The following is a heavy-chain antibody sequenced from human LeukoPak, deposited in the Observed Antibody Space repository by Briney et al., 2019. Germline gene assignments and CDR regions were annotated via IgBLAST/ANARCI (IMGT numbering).Heavy chain of an antibody. Sequence: ASVKVSCKASGYTFTSYYMHWARQAPGQGLEWMGIINPSGGSTSYAQKFQGRVTMTRDTSTSTVYMELSSLRSEDTAVYYCARSGTSYYFDYWGQGTLVTVSS. V-gene: IGHV1-46*01. J-gene: IGHJ4*02. CDR1: GYTFTSYY. CDR3: ARSGTSYYFDY. D-gene: IGHD1-1*01. CDR2: INPSGGST.